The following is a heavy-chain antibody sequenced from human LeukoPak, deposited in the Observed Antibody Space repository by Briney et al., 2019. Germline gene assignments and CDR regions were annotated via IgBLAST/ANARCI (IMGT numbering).Heavy chain of an antibody. CDR3: ARAGMDG. J-gene: IGHJ6*02. Sequence: ASVTESCKSTRYTFTGYYMHELRQARGQGVEGMGWINPNSGGTNYAQKFQGRVTMTRDTSISTAYMELSRLRSDDTAVYYCARAGMDGWGQGTTVTVSS. V-gene: IGHV1-2*02. CDR1: RYTFTGYY. CDR2: INPNSGGT.